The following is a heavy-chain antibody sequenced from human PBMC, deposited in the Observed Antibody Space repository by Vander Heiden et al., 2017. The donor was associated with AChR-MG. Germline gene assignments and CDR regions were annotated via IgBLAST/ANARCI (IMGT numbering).Heavy chain of an antibody. V-gene: IGHV3-30*18. CDR2: ISYDGSNK. CDR1: GFTFSSYG. CDR3: AKDQDGAAAGTAPLGY. D-gene: IGHD6-13*01. J-gene: IGHJ4*02. Sequence: QVQLVESGGGVVQPGRSLRLSCAASGFTFSSYGMHGVRQAPGKGLEWVAVISYDGSNKYYADSVKGRFTISRDNSKNTLYLQMNSLRAEDTAVYYCAKDQDGAAAGTAPLGYWGQGTLVTVSS.